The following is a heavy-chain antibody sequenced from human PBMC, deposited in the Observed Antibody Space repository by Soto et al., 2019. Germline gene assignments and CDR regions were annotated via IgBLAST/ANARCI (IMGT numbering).Heavy chain of an antibody. D-gene: IGHD5-12*01. J-gene: IGHJ4*02. CDR1: GYTFTSYD. V-gene: IGHV1-8*01. CDR2: MNPNSGNT. CDR3: ARSYRDGYHLLDY. Sequence: GASVKVSCKASGYTFTSYDIHWVRQATGQGLEWMGWMNPNSGNTGYAQKFQGRVTVTSNTSISTAYMELSSLRSEDTAVYYCARSYRDGYHLLDYWGQGTLVTVSS.